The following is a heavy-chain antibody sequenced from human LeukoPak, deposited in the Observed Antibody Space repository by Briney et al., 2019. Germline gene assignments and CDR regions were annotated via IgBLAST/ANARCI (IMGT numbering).Heavy chain of an antibody. Sequence: GGSLRLSCAASGFTFSSYSMNWVRQAPGKGLEWVSSISSSSSYIYYADSVKGRFTISRDNAKNSLYLQMNSLRSEDTAVYYCARDGYCSGGSCYRYYYYYYYMDVWGKGTTVTVSS. J-gene: IGHJ6*03. CDR1: GFTFSSYS. D-gene: IGHD2-15*01. V-gene: IGHV3-21*01. CDR2: ISSSSSYI. CDR3: ARDGYCSGGSCYRYYYYYYYMDV.